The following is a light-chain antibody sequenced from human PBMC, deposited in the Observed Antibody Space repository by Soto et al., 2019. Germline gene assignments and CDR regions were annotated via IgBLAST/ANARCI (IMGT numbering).Light chain of an antibody. V-gene: IGKV1-17*01. J-gene: IGKJ1*01. CDR3: LQQNSYPRT. Sequence: DIQMTQSPSSLSASVGDRVTITCRASQGIRNDLSWYQQKPGKAPKRLIFATSSLQSGVPSSFSGSGSGTEFTLAISRLQPEEFATYYCLQQNSYPRTFGQGTKVEIK. CDR1: QGIRND. CDR2: ATS.